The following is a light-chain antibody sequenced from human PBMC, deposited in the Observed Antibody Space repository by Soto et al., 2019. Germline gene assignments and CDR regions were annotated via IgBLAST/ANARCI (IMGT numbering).Light chain of an antibody. CDR3: QQYNNWPQT. Sequence: VIAQSPSTLSVSPGEKATHYCRASQSVSSNLAWYQQKPGQAPRLLIYGASTRATGIPARFSGSGSGTEFTLTICSLQSEDFAVYYCQQYNNWPQTFGQGTKV. CDR2: GAS. J-gene: IGKJ1*01. V-gene: IGKV3-15*01. CDR1: QSVSSN.